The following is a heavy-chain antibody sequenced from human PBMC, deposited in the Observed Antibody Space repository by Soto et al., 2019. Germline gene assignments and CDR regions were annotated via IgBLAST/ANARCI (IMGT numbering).Heavy chain of an antibody. Sequence: GESLKISCAASGFTFRFYSMSWVRQAPGKGLEWVSCTTGSGDTTSYADSVKGRFTISRDNSKNTLYLQMNSLRADDTAVYYCADPVPAANHYDSYNVDVWGQGTTVTVSS. CDR3: ADPVPAANHYDSYNVDV. V-gene: IGHV3-23*01. CDR2: TTGSGDTT. J-gene: IGHJ6*02. D-gene: IGHD2-2*01. CDR1: GFTFRFYS.